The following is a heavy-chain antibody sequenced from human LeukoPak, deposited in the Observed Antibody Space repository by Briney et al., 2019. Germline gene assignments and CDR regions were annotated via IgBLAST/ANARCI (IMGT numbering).Heavy chain of an antibody. V-gene: IGHV4-34*01. CDR3: ARVPYYYASFDY. CDR1: GGSFSGYY. Sequence: SETLSLTCAVYGGSFSGYYWSWIRQPPGKGLEWIGEINHSGSTNYNPSLKSRVTISVGTSKNQFSLKLSSVTAADTAVYYCARVPYYYASFDYWGQGTLVTVSS. D-gene: IGHD3-10*01. CDR2: INHSGST. J-gene: IGHJ4*02.